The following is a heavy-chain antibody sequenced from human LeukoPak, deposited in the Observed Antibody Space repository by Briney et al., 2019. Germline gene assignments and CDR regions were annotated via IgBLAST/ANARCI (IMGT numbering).Heavy chain of an antibody. Sequence: SETLSLTCTVSGGSISSYYWSWIRQPPGKGLEWIGYIYHSGSTYYNPSLKSRVTISVDRSKNQFSLKLSSVTAADTAVYYCARDNFGVGSYYYYYMDVWGKGTTVTVSS. V-gene: IGHV4-59*12. D-gene: IGHD3-3*01. CDR2: IYHSGST. CDR1: GGSISSYY. CDR3: ARDNFGVGSYYYYYMDV. J-gene: IGHJ6*03.